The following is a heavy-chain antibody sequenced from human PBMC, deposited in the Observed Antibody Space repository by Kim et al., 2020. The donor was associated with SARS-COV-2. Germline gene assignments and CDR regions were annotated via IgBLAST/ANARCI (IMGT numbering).Heavy chain of an antibody. J-gene: IGHJ6*02. CDR3: ARESYSSGSIHGMDV. CDR2: IYSGGST. V-gene: IGHV3-66*02. D-gene: IGHD6-19*01. Sequence: GGSLRLSCAASGFTVSSNYMSWVRQAPGKGLEWVSVIYSGGSTYYADSVKGRFTISRDNSKNTLYLQMNSLRAEDTAVYYCARESYSSGSIHGMDVWGQGTTVTVSS. CDR1: GFTVSSNY.